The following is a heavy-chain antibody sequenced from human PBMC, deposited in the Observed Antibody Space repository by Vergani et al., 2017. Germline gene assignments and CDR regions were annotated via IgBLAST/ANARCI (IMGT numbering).Heavy chain of an antibody. V-gene: IGHV3-7*01. Sequence: EVQLVESGGGLVQPGGSLRLSCAASGFTFSSYWMSWVRQAPGKGLEWVANIKQDGSEKYYVDSVKGRCTITRDNAKNSLYLQMNSLRAEDTAVYYCASLRFGRAFDIWGQGTMVTVSS. J-gene: IGHJ3*02. CDR2: IKQDGSEK. CDR1: GFTFSSYW. D-gene: IGHD3-10*01. CDR3: ASLRFGRAFDI.